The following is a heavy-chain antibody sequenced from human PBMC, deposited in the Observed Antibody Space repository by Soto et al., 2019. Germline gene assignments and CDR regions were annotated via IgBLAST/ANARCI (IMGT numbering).Heavy chain of an antibody. Sequence: GASVKVSCKASGFDFGSFGIQFLRQTRGRGLEWIGWIVVVSGSTNYARQFQGRVAISRDMSSSTAYLDLYDLKSDDTAVYFCSADHPHMAMGWPFWGQGTTVTVSS. CDR3: SADHPHMAMGWPF. CDR1: GFDFGSFG. CDR2: IVVVSGST. D-gene: IGHD1-26*01. V-gene: IGHV1-58*02. J-gene: IGHJ6*02.